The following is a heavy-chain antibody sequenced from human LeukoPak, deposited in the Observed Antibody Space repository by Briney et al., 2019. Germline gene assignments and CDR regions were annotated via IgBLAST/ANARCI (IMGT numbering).Heavy chain of an antibody. D-gene: IGHD3-22*01. CDR1: GFTFSSYG. CDR2: ISYDGSNK. Sequence: PGGSLRLSCAASGFTFSSYGMHWVRQAPGKGLEWVAVISYDGSNKYYADSVKGRFTISRDNSKNTLYLQMNSLRAEDTAVYYCARDYGRSGYWDYWGQGTLVTVSS. V-gene: IGHV3-30*03. J-gene: IGHJ4*02. CDR3: ARDYGRSGYWDY.